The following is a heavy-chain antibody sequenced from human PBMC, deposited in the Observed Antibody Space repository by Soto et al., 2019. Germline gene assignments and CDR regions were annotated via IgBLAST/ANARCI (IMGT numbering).Heavy chain of an antibody. J-gene: IGHJ4*02. V-gene: IGHV3-7*01. CDR3: ARTPRLLDS. CDR1: GFTCTEYW. D-gene: IGHD6-6*01. Sequence: PWWSLRLSCSASGFTCTEYWMNWFRQAPGKGLEWVAYINIDGSEKNYVDSVKGRFTISRDNAKNSLYLQMNSLRVEDTAVYYCARTPRLLDSWGQGTQVTVSS. CDR2: INIDGSEK.